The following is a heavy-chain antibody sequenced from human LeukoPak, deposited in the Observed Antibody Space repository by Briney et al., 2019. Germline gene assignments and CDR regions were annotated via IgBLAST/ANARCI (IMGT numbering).Heavy chain of an antibody. V-gene: IGHV4-30-4*08. J-gene: IGHJ3*02. Sequence: SETLSLTCTVSGGSISSGDYYWSWIRQPPGKGLEWIGYIYYSGSTYYNPSLKSRVTISVDTSKNQFSLKLSSVTAADTAVYYCARVGHDYGDYDAFDIWGQGTMVTVSS. CDR1: GGSISSGDYY. D-gene: IGHD4-17*01. CDR3: ARVGHDYGDYDAFDI. CDR2: IYYSGST.